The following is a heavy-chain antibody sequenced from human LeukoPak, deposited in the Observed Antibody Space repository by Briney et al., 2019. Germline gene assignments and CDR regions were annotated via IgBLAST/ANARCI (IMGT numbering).Heavy chain of an antibody. Sequence: SETLSLTCTVSGYSISSGYYWGWIRQPPGKGLEWIGSIYHSGSTYYNPSLKSRVTISVDTSKNQFSLKLSSVTAADTAVYYCARATRGGRRDREYYYYYYYMDVWGKGTTVTISS. CDR3: ARATRGGRRDREYYYYYYYMDV. D-gene: IGHD3-16*01. V-gene: IGHV4-38-2*02. J-gene: IGHJ6*03. CDR2: IYHSGST. CDR1: GYSISSGYY.